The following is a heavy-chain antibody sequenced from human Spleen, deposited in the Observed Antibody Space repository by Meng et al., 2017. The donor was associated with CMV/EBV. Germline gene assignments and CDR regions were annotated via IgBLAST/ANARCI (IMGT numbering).Heavy chain of an antibody. CDR2: IKQDGSEK. Sequence: GGSLRLSCRASGFTFTSYGMHWVRQAPGKGLEWVASIKQDGSEKYYVDSVKGRFTISRDNARNSLYLQMNSLRAEDTAVYYCASYCSSSTCYVLRTFDYWGQGTLVTVSS. V-gene: IGHV3-7*01. D-gene: IGHD2-2*01. J-gene: IGHJ4*02. CDR1: GFTFTSYG. CDR3: ASYCSSSTCYVLRTFDY.